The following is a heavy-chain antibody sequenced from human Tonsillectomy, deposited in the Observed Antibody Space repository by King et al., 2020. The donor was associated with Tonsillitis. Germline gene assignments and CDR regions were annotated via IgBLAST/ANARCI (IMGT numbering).Heavy chain of an antibody. D-gene: IGHD3-10*01. V-gene: IGHV3-73*02. CDR3: TSDHDYYGSGTYYSYYYGMDF. J-gene: IGHJ6*02. CDR2: IRSKANSYAT. Sequence: VQLVESGGGLVQPGGSLKLSCAASGLTFSGSAMHWVRQASGKGLEWVGRIRSKANSYATAYAASVKGRFTISRDDSKNTAYLQMNSLKTEDTAVYYCTSDHDYYGSGTYYSYYYGMDFWGQGTTVTVSS. CDR1: GLTFSGSA.